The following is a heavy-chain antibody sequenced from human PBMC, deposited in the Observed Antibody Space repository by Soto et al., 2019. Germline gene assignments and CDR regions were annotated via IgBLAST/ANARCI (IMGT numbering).Heavy chain of an antibody. D-gene: IGHD6-13*01. V-gene: IGHV4-34*01. CDR3: ARGRSWYSSSWYVWFDP. Sequence: QVQLQQWGAGLLKPSETLSLTCAVYGGSFSGYYWSWIRQPPGKGLEWIGEINHSGSTNYNPSLKSRVTISVDTSKNQFSLKLSSVTAADTAVYYCARGRSWYSSSWYVWFDPWGQGTLVTVSS. CDR2: INHSGST. J-gene: IGHJ5*02. CDR1: GGSFSGYY.